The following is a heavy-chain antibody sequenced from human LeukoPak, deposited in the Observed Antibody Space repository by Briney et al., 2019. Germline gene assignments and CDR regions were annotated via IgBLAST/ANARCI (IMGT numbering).Heavy chain of an antibody. CDR3: AEDLVDYYGSGRPNWFDP. J-gene: IGHJ5*02. V-gene: IGHV3-23*01. CDR2: ISGSGGST. Sequence: GGSLRLSCAASGFTFTSYAMSWVRQAPGKGLEWVSAISGSGGSTYYADSVKGRFTISRDNSKNTLYLQMNSLRAEDTAVYYCAEDLVDYYGSGRPNWFDPWGQGTLVTVSS. CDR1: GFTFTSYA. D-gene: IGHD3-10*01.